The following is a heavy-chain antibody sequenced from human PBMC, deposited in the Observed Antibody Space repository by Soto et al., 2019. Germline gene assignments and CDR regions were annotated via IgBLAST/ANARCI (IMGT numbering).Heavy chain of an antibody. J-gene: IGHJ5*02. D-gene: IGHD1-26*01. V-gene: IGHV3-23*01. CDR3: AKGSPYSGTYFHP. CDR2: ISGSGGST. CDR1: GFTFSNYA. Sequence: DVQLLESGGGLVQPGGSLRLSCSASGFTFSNYAMSWVRRIPGKGLEWVSAISGSGGSTNYEDPVKGRFTISRDNSKSTLYLQMNSLRVDDTAVYYCAKGSPYSGTYFHPWGQGTLVTVSS.